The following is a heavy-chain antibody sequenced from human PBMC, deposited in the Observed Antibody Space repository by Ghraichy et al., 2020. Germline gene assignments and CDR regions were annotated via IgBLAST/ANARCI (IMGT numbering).Heavy chain of an antibody. J-gene: IGHJ4*02. CDR1: GFTFKDYY. CDR3: ARERQGYGGNSDFPY. V-gene: IGHV3-11*01. D-gene: IGHD4-23*01. CDR2: ISFTSGTI. Sequence: GGSLRLSCAASGFTFKDYYMSWIRQAPGKGLEWISYISFTSGTIYYADSVRGRFTISRDNAKNSLYLQMDSLRVEDTAVYFCARERQGYGGNSDFPYWGQGTPVTVSS.